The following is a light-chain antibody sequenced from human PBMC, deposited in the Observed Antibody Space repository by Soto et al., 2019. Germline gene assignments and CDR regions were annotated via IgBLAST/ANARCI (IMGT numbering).Light chain of an antibody. CDR2: EGS. CDR3: CSYAGSSTFLYV. V-gene: IGLV2-23*03. CDR1: SSDAGSYNL. Sequence: QSVLTQPASVAGSPGQSITISCTGTSSDAGSYNLVSWCQQHPGKAPKLMIYEGSKRPSGVSNRFSGSKSGNTASLTISGLQAEDEADYYCCSYAGSSTFLYVFGTGTKVTVL. J-gene: IGLJ1*01.